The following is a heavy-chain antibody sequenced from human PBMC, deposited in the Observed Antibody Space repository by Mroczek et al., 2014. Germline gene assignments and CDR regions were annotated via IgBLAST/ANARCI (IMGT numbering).Heavy chain of an antibody. CDR3: AKAPGAYSSSWYSDY. J-gene: IGHJ4*02. CDR1: GFTFSSYG. CDR2: ISYDGSNK. Sequence: QVQLVESGGGVVQPGRSLRLSCAASGFTFSSYGMHWVRQAPGKGLEWVAVISYDGSNKYYADSVKGRFTISRDNSKNTLYLQMNSLRAEDTAVYYCAKAPGAYSSSWYSDYWGQGTPVT. V-gene: IGHV3-30*18. D-gene: IGHD6-13*01.